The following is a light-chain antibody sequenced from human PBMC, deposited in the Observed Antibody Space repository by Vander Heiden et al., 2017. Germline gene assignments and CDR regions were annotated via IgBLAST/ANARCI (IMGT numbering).Light chain of an antibody. J-gene: IGKJ2*01. CDR3: QQSYSTLHT. Sequence: DIQMTQSPSSLSASVGDRVTISCRASQTVATSLHWYQQKPGKAPKLLIYGASSLQSGVPSRCSGSGSGTGFTLTSSNLQPEDFATYYCQQSYSTLHTFGQGTKLEIK. CDR2: GAS. CDR1: QTVATS. V-gene: IGKV1-39*01.